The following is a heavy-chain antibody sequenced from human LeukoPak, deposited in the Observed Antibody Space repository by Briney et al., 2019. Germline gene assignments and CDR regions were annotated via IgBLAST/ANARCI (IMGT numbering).Heavy chain of an antibody. D-gene: IGHD5-18*01. CDR1: GGSFSGYY. CDR2: INHYGST. J-gene: IGHJ4*02. CDR3: ARAYRAHQTFHSYHFFDF. Sequence: PSETLSLTCAVYGGSFSGYYWNWIRQPPGKGLEWIGEINHYGSTEYSPSLKSRVTISGDTSKNQFSLRLNSVTAADTAVYYCARAYRAHQTFHSYHFFDFWGRGTLVTVSS. V-gene: IGHV4-34*01.